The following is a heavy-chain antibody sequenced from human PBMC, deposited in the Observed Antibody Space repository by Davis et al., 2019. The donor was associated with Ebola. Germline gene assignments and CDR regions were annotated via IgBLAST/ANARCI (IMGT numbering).Heavy chain of an antibody. Sequence: PGGSLRLSCAASGFTFSNAWMSWVRQAPGKGLEWVGRIKSKTDGGTTDYAAPVKGRFTISRDDSKNTLYLQMNSLKTEDTAVYYCTTELVARTYYYYMDVWGKGTTVTVSS. J-gene: IGHJ6*03. D-gene: IGHD2-2*01. CDR1: GFTFSNAW. CDR3: TTELVARTYYYYMDV. V-gene: IGHV3-15*01. CDR2: IKSKTDGGTT.